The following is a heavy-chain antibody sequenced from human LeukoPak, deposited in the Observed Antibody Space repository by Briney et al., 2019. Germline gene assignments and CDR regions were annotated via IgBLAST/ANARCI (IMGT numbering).Heavy chain of an antibody. V-gene: IGHV3-74*01. CDR2: INSDGSNT. CDR3: ARGGFGHNMDV. Sequence: PGGSLRLSCVASEFTFSNYWPHWVRQAPGKGPVWVSRINSDGSNTIYADSAKGRFTISRDNAKNTVYFQMNSLRVEATAIYYCARGGFGHNMDVWGKGTTVTVSS. CDR1: EFTFSNYW. D-gene: IGHD3-3*01. J-gene: IGHJ6*03.